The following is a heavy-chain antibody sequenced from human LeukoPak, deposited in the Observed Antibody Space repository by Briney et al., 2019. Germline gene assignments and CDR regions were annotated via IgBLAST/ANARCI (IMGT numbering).Heavy chain of an antibody. CDR1: GFTFSGSG. J-gene: IGHJ4*02. V-gene: IGHV3-23*01. Sequence: QPGGSLRLSCAASGFTFSGSGMSWVRQAPGKGPEWISSSGDSDGSTYYADSLKGRFTISRDNSKNTLYLQMNNLRAEDTAVYYCAKGGCRGTCNPLAYWGQGALVTVSP. CDR2: SGDSDGST. CDR3: AKGGCRGTCNPLAY. D-gene: IGHD2-15*01.